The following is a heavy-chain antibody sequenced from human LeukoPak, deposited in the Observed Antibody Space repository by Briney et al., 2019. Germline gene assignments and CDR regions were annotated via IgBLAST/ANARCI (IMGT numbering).Heavy chain of an antibody. Sequence: GGSLRLSWAASGFTFSSYWMSWVRQAPGKGLEWVANIKQEGSEKYYVDSVKSRFTISSGNAKNSLYLQMNSLRAEDTAVYYCARDGGPVYCSSTSCFRGRYYYYGMDVWGQGTTVTVSS. CDR3: ARDGGPVYCSSTSCFRGRYYYYGMDV. V-gene: IGHV3-7*01. D-gene: IGHD2-2*01. J-gene: IGHJ6*02. CDR2: IKQEGSEK. CDR1: GFTFSSYW.